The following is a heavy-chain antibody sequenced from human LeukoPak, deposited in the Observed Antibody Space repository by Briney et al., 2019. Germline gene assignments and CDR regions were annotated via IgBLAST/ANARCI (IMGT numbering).Heavy chain of an antibody. V-gene: IGHV4-59*01. J-gene: IGHJ4*02. Sequence: SETLSLTCTVSGDSISSYYWTWIRQPPGKGLEWIGHISYSGSTNYNPSLKSRVTISVDTSKSQFSLKLSAVTAADTAVYYCARALAPYGDYAFDYWGQGTLVTVSS. D-gene: IGHD4-17*01. CDR1: GDSISSYY. CDR3: ARALAPYGDYAFDY. CDR2: ISYSGST.